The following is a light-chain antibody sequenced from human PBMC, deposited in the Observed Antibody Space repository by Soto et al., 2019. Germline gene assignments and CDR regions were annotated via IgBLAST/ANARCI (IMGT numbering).Light chain of an antibody. V-gene: IGKV3-20*01. CDR2: GAS. Sequence: EIVLTQSPATLSLSPGERATLSCRASQSVSSNYLAWYQHKPGQAPRILIYGASSRAAAIPYRFSGIGSGTDFTLTISRLEPEDFAVYYCQQYATSPTFGQGTKLEIK. CDR3: QQYATSPT. J-gene: IGKJ2*01. CDR1: QSVSSNY.